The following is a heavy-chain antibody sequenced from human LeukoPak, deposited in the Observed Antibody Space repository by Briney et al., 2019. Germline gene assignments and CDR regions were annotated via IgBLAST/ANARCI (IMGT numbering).Heavy chain of an antibody. Sequence: PGGSLRLSCAASGFTFSSYGMHWVRQAPGKGLEWVAFIRYDGSNKYYADSVKGRFTISRDNSKNTLYLQMNSLRAEDTAVYYCAKVIYGDKTRGAFDIWGQGTMVTVSS. D-gene: IGHD4-17*01. V-gene: IGHV3-30*02. CDR1: GFTFSSYG. J-gene: IGHJ3*02. CDR2: IRYDGSNK. CDR3: AKVIYGDKTRGAFDI.